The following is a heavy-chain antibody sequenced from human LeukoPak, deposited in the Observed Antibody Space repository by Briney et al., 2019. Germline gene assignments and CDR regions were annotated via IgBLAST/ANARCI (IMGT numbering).Heavy chain of an antibody. J-gene: IGHJ4*02. Sequence: GGSLRLSCAASGFTVSGNYTSWVRQAPGKGLEWVSVIYTAGSTYNADSVKGRFTISRDKSKNTLYLQMNTLRAEDTAVYFCAGGNTWPGLSYWGQGTLLTVSS. CDR3: AGGNTWPGLSY. V-gene: IGHV3-53*01. CDR2: IYTAGST. D-gene: IGHD6-25*01. CDR1: GFTVSGNY.